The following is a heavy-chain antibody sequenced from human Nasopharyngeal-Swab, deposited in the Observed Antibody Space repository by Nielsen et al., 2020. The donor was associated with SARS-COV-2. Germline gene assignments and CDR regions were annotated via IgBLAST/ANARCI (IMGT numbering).Heavy chain of an antibody. CDR1: GFTFNNYN. D-gene: IGHD3-3*01. Sequence: GESLKISCAASGFTFNNYNFNWVRQAPGKGLEWVSSISSSSSYIYYADSVKGRFTISRDNAKNPLYLQMNSLRAEDTAVYYCARDGLDYDFWSAYFMDVWGQGTTVTASS. J-gene: IGHJ6*02. CDR3: ARDGLDYDFWSAYFMDV. CDR2: ISSSSSYI. V-gene: IGHV3-21*01.